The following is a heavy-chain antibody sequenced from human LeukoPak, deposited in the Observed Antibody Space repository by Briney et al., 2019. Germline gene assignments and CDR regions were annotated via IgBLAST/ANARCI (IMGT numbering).Heavy chain of an antibody. V-gene: IGHV3-66*02. D-gene: IGHD3-22*01. CDR1: GFTVSSNY. J-gene: IGHJ4*02. Sequence: GGSLRLSCAASGFTVSSNYMSWVRQAPGKGLEWVSVIYSGGSTYYADSVKGRFTISRDNSKNTLYLQINSLRAEDTAVYYCARDQHLYDSSGYYLLSFDYWGQGTLVTVSS. CDR3: ARDQHLYDSSGYYLLSFDY. CDR2: IYSGGST.